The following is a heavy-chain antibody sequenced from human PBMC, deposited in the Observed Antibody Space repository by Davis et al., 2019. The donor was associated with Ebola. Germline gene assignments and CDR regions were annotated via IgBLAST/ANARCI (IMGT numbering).Heavy chain of an antibody. J-gene: IGHJ3*02. CDR1: GASIRRYY. D-gene: IGHD4-17*01. V-gene: IGHV4-59*01. Sequence: PSETLSLTCRVSGASIRRYYWNWIRQPPGKGLEWVGIIYDSGRTNYTPSLKSRVTISADTSKNQFSLNLRSVTAADTAVYYCARVRRNYGDYLNDAFDIWGQGTMVTVSS. CDR3: ARVRRNYGDYLNDAFDI. CDR2: IYDSGRT.